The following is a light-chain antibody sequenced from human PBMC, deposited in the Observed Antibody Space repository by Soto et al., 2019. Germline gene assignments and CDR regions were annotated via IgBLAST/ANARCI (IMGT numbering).Light chain of an antibody. J-gene: IGLJ1*01. CDR3: TSYAGSNTNYV. V-gene: IGLV2-8*01. CDR2: EVT. Sequence: SALTQPPSASGSPGQSVAISCTGTSSDVGGYNYVSWYQQHPGKAPKLIIYEVTKRPSGVPDRFSGSKSGNTASLTVSGLQAEDEADYYCTSYAGSNTNYVFGTGTKLTVL. CDR1: SSDVGGYNY.